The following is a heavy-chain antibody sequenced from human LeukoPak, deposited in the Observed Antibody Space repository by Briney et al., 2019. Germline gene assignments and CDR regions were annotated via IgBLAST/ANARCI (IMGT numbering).Heavy chain of an antibody. V-gene: IGHV4-59*01. Sequence: PSETLSLTCTVSGGSISSYYWSWIRQPPGKGLEWIGYIYYSGSTNYNPSLKSRVTISVDTSKNQFSLKLSSVTAADTAVYYCARHLLGIGYWGQGTLVTVSS. J-gene: IGHJ4*02. D-gene: IGHD7-27*01. CDR3: ARHLLGIGY. CDR2: IYYSGST. CDR1: GGSISSYY.